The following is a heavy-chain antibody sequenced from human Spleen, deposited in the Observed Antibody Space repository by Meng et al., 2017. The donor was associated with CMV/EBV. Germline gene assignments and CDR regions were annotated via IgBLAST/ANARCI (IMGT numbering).Heavy chain of an antibody. J-gene: IGHJ4*02. CDR1: GGSIIGSISSYY. Sequence: SETLSLTCTVSGGSIIGSISSYYWSWIRQPPGKELEWIGYIYNSGSTNYNPSLKSRVTISVDTSKNRFSLKLSSVTAADTAVYYCARVMRFCTNGVCYRSLIDYWGQGTLVTVSS. CDR3: ARVMRFCTNGVCYRSLIDY. V-gene: IGHV4-61*05. D-gene: IGHD2-8*01. CDR2: IYNSGST.